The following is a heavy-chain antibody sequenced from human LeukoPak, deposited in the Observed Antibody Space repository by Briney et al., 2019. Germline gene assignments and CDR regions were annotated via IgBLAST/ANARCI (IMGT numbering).Heavy chain of an antibody. V-gene: IGHV4-61*02. CDR3: ASTSAYYYDSSGYYYHFDY. CDR1: GGSISSGSYY. CDR2: IYTSGST. D-gene: IGHD3-22*01. Sequence: PSETLSLTCTVSGGSISSGSYYWSWIRQPAGKGLEWIGRIYTSGSTNYNPSLKSRVTISVDTSKNQFSLKLSSVTAADTAVYYCASTSAYYYDSSGYYYHFDYWGQGTLVIVSS. J-gene: IGHJ4*02.